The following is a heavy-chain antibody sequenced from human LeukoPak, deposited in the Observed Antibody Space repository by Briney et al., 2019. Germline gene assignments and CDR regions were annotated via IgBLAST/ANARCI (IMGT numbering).Heavy chain of an antibody. V-gene: IGHV4-59*01. D-gene: IGHD3-10*01. CDR3: ARGGKGSDGFDY. Sequence: SETLSLTCTVSGGSISSYYWSWIRQPPGKGLEWIGYIYYSGSTNCNPSLKSRVTISVDTSKNQFSLKLSSVTAADTAVYYCARGGKGSDGFDYWGQGTLVTVSS. J-gene: IGHJ4*02. CDR2: IYYSGST. CDR1: GGSISSYY.